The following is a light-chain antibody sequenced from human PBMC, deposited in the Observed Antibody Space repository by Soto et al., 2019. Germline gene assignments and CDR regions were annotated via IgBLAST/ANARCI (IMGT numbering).Light chain of an antibody. V-gene: IGKV1-27*01. CDR2: AAS. CDR3: QKYSSVPV. J-gene: IGKJ3*01. CDR1: QGIRNF. Sequence: DIQMTQSPTSLSASVGDRVTITCRASQGIRNFVAWYQQKPGKAPKLLIYAASTLQSGVPSRFSGSGSGTDFTLPINRLQPDDVATYSCQKYSSVPVFGPGTKVEIK.